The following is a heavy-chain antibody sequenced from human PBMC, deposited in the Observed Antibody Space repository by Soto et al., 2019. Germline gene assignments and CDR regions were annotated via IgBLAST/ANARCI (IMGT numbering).Heavy chain of an antibody. CDR3: AKDRPDYDFWSGYSSTDY. V-gene: IGHV3-23*01. D-gene: IGHD3-3*01. Sequence: GSLRLSCADSGFTFSSYAMSWVRQAPGTGLEWVSAISGSGGSTYYADSVKGRFTISRDNSKNTLYLQMNSLRAEDTAVYYCAKDRPDYDFWSGYSSTDYWGQGTLVTVSS. CDR1: GFTFSSYA. J-gene: IGHJ4*02. CDR2: ISGSGGST.